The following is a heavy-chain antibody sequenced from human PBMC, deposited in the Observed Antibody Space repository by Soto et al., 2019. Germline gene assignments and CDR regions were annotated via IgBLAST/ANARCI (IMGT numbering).Heavy chain of an antibody. D-gene: IGHD6-25*01. CDR3: VKDMGGIAAAGYFDY. V-gene: IGHV3-21*01. J-gene: IGHJ4*02. CDR2: ISYSSSFI. Sequence: GGSLRLSCAASGFSFSIYTMNWVRQAPGKGLEWVSSISYSSSFIYYADSMKGQFIISRDNAKNLLYLQMNSLRPEDTGVYYCVKDMGGIAAAGYFDYWGQGTLVTVSS. CDR1: GFSFSIYT.